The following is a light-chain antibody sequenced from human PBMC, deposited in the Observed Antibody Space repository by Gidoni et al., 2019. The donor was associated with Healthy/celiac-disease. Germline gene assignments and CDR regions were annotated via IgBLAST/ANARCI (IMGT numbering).Light chain of an antibody. CDR1: QRVISY. CDR3: QQLYSTT. CDR2: AAY. J-gene: IGKJ1*01. V-gene: IGKV1-39*01. Sequence: IQLTQSPSSLSASVGDRVTITCRASQRVISYLNWYQQKPGKAPQLLIYAAYSLQSGVPSSFSCSGSGTDFTLTISSLQPEEFASYYCQQLYSTTFGQGTKVEIK.